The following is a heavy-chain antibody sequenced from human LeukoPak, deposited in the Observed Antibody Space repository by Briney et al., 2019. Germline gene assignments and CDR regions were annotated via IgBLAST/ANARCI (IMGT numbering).Heavy chain of an antibody. Sequence: SETLSLTCSISGGSISSYYWSWIRQPPGKGLEWIGYIYYSGSTKYNPSLKRRVTISVDTSKNQFSLKLNSVTAADTAVYYCARGKYYDSSGYRPYYRYYFMDVWGKGTTVTVSS. J-gene: IGHJ6*03. CDR2: IYYSGST. CDR3: ARGKYYDSSGYRPYYRYYFMDV. CDR1: GGSISSYY. D-gene: IGHD3-22*01. V-gene: IGHV4-59*01.